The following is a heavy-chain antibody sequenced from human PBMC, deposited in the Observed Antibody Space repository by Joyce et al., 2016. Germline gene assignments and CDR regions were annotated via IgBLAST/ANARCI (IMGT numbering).Heavy chain of an antibody. Sequence: QVQLQQWGAGLLKPSETLSLTCAVRGGSLSGYYWSWIRQPPGKGLEWIGEVNYSGSTSYNTSLKSRVTISADTSRNQFSLRLNSVTAADTAVYFCARGWVLRYFDAFDIWGQGKMVTVSS. J-gene: IGHJ3*02. D-gene: IGHD3-9*01. CDR2: VNYSGST. CDR3: ARGWVLRYFDAFDI. CDR1: GGSLSGYY. V-gene: IGHV4-34*01.